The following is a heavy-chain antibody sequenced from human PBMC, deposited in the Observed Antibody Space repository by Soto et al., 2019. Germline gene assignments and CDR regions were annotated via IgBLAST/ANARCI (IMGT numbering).Heavy chain of an antibody. D-gene: IGHD1-26*01. CDR2: ISWNSGSI. CDR1: GFTFDDYV. J-gene: IGHJ4*02. CDR3: AKVGIVGATSYYFDY. Sequence: ESGGGLVQPGRSLRLSCAASGFTFDDYVMHWVRQAPGKGLEWVSGISWNSGSIGYADSVKGRFTISRDNAKNSLYLQMNSLRAEDTALYYCAKVGIVGATSYYFDYWGQGTLVTVSS. V-gene: IGHV3-9*01.